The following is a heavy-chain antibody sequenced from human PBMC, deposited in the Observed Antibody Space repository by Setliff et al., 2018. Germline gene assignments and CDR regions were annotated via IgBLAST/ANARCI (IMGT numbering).Heavy chain of an antibody. CDR1: GDSIINYY. CDR2: IYSSGRT. J-gene: IGHJ3*02. Sequence: SETLSLTCTVSGDSIINYYWSWIRQPPGKGLEWIGDIYSSGRTNYNPSLKSRVTISVDTSKNQFTLKVSSVTAADTAVYYCARDPPYCSSTSCRGAFDIWGQGTMVTVSS. V-gene: IGHV4-4*08. D-gene: IGHD2-2*01. CDR3: ARDPPYCSSTSCRGAFDI.